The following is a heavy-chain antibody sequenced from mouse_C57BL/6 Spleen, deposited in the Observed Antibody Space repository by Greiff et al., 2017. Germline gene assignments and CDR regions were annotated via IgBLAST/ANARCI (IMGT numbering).Heavy chain of an antibody. CDR3: ARSGDYAWFAH. D-gene: IGHD2-4*01. CDR1: GYTFTDYN. J-gene: IGHJ3*01. Sequence: VQLQQSGPELVQPGASVKMSCKASGYTFTDYNMHWVKQSHGKSLEWIGYINPNNGGTSYNQKFKGKATLTVNKSSSTAYMELRSLTSEDSAVYCCARSGDYAWFAHWGQGTLVTVSA. V-gene: IGHV1-22*01. CDR2: INPNNGGT.